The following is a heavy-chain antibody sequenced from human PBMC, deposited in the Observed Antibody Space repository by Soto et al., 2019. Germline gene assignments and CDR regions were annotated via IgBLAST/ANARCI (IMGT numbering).Heavy chain of an antibody. J-gene: IGHJ6*02. V-gene: IGHV4-34*01. CDR2: INHSGST. Sequence: SETLSLTCAVYGGSFGGYYWSWIRQPPGKGLEWIGEINHSGSTNYNPSLKSRVTISVDTSKNQFSLKLSSVTAADTAVYYCARDSAPVDGMDVWGQGTTVTVSS. CDR3: ARDSAPVDGMDV. CDR1: GGSFGGYY.